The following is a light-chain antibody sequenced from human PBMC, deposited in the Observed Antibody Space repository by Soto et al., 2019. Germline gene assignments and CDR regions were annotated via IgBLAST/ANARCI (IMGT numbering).Light chain of an antibody. Sequence: QSVLTQPPSVSGAPGQRVTISCTGSSSNLGAGYGAHWYQQLPGTAPKLLIYGNTNRPSGVPDRFSGSKSGTSASLAITGLQAEDEADYYCQSYDSSLSGWVFGGGTKLTVL. V-gene: IGLV1-40*01. J-gene: IGLJ3*02. CDR1: SSNLGAGYG. CDR3: QSYDSSLSGWV. CDR2: GNT.